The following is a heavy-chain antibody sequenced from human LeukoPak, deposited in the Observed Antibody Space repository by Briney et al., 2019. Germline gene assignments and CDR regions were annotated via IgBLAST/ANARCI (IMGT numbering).Heavy chain of an antibody. CDR3: ARDGLLDTASIYYMDV. D-gene: IGHD5-18*01. Sequence: ASVKVSCKASGGTFSSYAISWVRQAPGQGLEWMGRIIPIFGTANYAQKSQGRVTITTDESTSTAYMELSSLRSEDTAVYYCARDGLLDTASIYYMDVWGKGTTVTVSS. J-gene: IGHJ6*03. CDR2: IIPIFGTA. CDR1: GGTFSSYA. V-gene: IGHV1-69*05.